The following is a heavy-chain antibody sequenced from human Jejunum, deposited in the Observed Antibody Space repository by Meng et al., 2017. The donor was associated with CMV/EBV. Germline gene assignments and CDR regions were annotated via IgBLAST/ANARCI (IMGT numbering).Heavy chain of an antibody. CDR1: GGSISPYY. CDR3: ARWSGSGNYPFADY. J-gene: IGHJ4*02. V-gene: IGHV4-59*01. Sequence: VSGGSISPYYWSWIRQSPEKGLEWIGYIHYSGTPNYNPSLKSRVTISMDTSENQFSLKVSSVTAGDTAVYYCARWSGSGNYPFADYWGQGTLVTVSS. D-gene: IGHD3-10*01. CDR2: IHYSGTP.